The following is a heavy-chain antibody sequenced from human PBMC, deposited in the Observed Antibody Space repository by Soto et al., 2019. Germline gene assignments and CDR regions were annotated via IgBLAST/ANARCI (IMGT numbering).Heavy chain of an antibody. CDR3: ARVRGVLWFGELLGY. Sequence: EVQLVESGGGLVQPGGSLRLSCAASGFTFSSYWMSWVRQAPGRGLEWVANIKQDGSEKYYVDSVKGRLTISRDNAKNSLYLQMNSLRAEDTAVYYCARVRGVLWFGELLGYWGQGTLVTVSS. CDR1: GFTFSSYW. V-gene: IGHV3-7*05. J-gene: IGHJ4*02. D-gene: IGHD3-10*01. CDR2: IKQDGSEK.